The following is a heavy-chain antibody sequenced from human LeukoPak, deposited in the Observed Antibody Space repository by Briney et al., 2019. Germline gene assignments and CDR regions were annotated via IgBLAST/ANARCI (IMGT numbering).Heavy chain of an antibody. CDR3: VREAGHYSRTSCVKSNWFDP. Sequence: GGSLRLSCAASGFTFSAFAMSWVRQAPGRGLEWVSALSAGVTHYADSVRGRFSIFAADSENTVYLQMNSLRAEDTAVYYCVREAGHYSRTSCVKSNWFDPWGQGTLVTVSS. D-gene: IGHD2-2*01. J-gene: IGHJ5*02. CDR1: GFTFSAFA. CDR2: LSAGVT. V-gene: IGHV3-23*01.